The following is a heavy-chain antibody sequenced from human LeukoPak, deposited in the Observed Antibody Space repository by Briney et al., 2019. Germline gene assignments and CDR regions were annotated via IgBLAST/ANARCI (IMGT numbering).Heavy chain of an antibody. D-gene: IGHD1-26*01. CDR1: GFTFTTYG. J-gene: IGHJ4*02. CDR2: ITGSGGST. V-gene: IGHV3-23*01. CDR3: AKDAGYSGSYWRPFDY. Sequence: GGSLRLSCAASGFTFTTYGMSWVRQAPGKGLEWVSAITGSGGSTYYADSVKGRFTISRDNSKNALYLQMNSLRAEDTAVYYCAKDAGYSGSYWRPFDYWGQGTLVTVS.